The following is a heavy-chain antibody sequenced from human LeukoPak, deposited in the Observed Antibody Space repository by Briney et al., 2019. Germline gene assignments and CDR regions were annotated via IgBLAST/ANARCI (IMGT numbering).Heavy chain of an antibody. V-gene: IGHV3-11*01. D-gene: IGHD4-17*01. CDR1: GITFSDYY. CDR2: ISSSGSTI. J-gene: IGHJ4*02. CDR3: ARDYGDYLYYFDY. Sequence: GGSLRLSCAASGITFSDYYMSWIRQAPGKGLEWVSYISSSGSTIYYADSVKGRFTISRDNAKNSLYLQMNSLRAEDTAVYYCARDYGDYLYYFDYWGQGTLVTVSS.